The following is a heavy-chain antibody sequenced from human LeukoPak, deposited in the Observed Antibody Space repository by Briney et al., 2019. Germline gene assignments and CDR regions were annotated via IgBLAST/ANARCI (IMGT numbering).Heavy chain of an antibody. CDR1: GFTFSSYG. V-gene: IGHV3-30*02. J-gene: IGHJ4*02. CDR3: ASSRIQLWLIDY. CDR2: IRYDGSNK. D-gene: IGHD5-18*01. Sequence: GGSLRLSCAASGFTFSSYGMHWVRQAPGKGLEWVAFIRYDGSNKYYADSVKGRFTISRDNSKNTLYLQMNSLRAEDTAAYYCASSRIQLWLIDYWGQGTLVTVSS.